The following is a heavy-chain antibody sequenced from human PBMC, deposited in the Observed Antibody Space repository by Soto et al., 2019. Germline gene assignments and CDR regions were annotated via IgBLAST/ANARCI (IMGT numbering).Heavy chain of an antibody. Sequence: VQLVESGGGVVQPGRSLRLSCAASGFTFSSYGMHWVRQAPGKGLEWVAVIWYDGSNKYYADSVKGRFTISRDNSKNTLYLQMNSLRAEDTAVYYCARAGDSGSYFQHWGQGTLVTVSS. CDR2: IWYDGSNK. V-gene: IGHV3-33*01. D-gene: IGHD1-26*01. CDR1: GFTFSSYG. CDR3: ARAGDSGSYFQH. J-gene: IGHJ1*01.